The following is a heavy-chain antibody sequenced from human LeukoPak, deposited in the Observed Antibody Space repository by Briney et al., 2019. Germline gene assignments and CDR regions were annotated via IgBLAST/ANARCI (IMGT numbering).Heavy chain of an antibody. CDR1: GGSISSSSCS. Sequence: SETLSLTCTVSGGSISSSSCSWGWIRQPPGKGLAWIGNIFYSGSTYYNPSLKSRVTISVDTSRGQFSLKLNSVTAADTAVYYCARLWFGAYYFDYWGQGTLVTVSS. D-gene: IGHD3-10*01. CDR2: IFYSGST. V-gene: IGHV4-39*01. J-gene: IGHJ4*02. CDR3: ARLWFGAYYFDY.